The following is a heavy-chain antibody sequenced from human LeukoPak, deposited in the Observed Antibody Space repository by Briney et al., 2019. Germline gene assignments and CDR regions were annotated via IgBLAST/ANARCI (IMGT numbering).Heavy chain of an antibody. J-gene: IGHJ4*02. CDR3: ARGGSGSYYNGDDY. V-gene: IGHV1-8*01. CDR2: MNPNSGNT. CDR1: GYAFTSYD. D-gene: IGHD3-10*01. Sequence: ASVKVSCKAYGYAFTSYDIDWVRQATGQGLEWMGWMNPNSGNTGYAQKFQGRVTMTRNTSISTAYMELSSLRSEDTAVYYCARGGSGSYYNGDDYWGQGTLVTVSS.